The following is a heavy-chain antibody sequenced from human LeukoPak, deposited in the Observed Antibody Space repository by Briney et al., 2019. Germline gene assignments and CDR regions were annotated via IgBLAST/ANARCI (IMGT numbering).Heavy chain of an antibody. CDR1: GGSISSYY. CDR2: TYYSGST. V-gene: IGHV4-59*12. D-gene: IGHD3-10*01. J-gene: IGHJ4*02. CDR3: TGASWFGEWVR. Sequence: KPSETLSLTCTVSGGSISSYYWSWIRQPPGKGLEWIGYTYYSGSTNYNPSLKSRVTISVDTSKNQFSLKLSSVTAADTAVYYCTGASWFGEWVRWGQGTLVTVSS.